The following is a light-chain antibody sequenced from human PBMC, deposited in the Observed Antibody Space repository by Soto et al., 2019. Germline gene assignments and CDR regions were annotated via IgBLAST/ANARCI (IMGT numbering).Light chain of an antibody. V-gene: IGLV2-11*01. CDR2: DVS. J-gene: IGLJ2*01. CDR3: CSYAGTYTPL. CDR1: SSDVGGYNF. Sequence: QSALTQPRSVSGSPGQSVTISCTGTSSDVGGYNFVSWYQHNPGKAPTLMIFDVSARPSGVPDRFSGSKSANTASLTISGLQAEDEADYYCCSYAGTYTPLFGGGTKLTVL.